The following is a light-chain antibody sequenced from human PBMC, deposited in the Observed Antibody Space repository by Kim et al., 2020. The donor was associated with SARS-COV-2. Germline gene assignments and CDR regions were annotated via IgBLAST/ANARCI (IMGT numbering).Light chain of an antibody. CDR2: EVS. J-gene: IGLJ1*01. CDR3: CSYAGSSTFPYV. V-gene: IGLV2-23*02. CDR1: SSDVGSYNL. Sequence: ITISSTGTSSDVGSYNLVSWYQRHPGKAPKVMIYEVSKRPSGVSNRFSGSKSGNTASLTISGLQAEDEADYYCCSYAGSSTFPYVFGTGTKVTVL.